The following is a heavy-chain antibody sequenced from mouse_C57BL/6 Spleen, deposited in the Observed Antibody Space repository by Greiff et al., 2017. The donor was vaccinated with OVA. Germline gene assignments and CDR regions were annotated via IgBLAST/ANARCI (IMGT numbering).Heavy chain of an antibody. CDR3: ARYYYGSLDY. CDR2: IDPEDGEN. V-gene: IGHV14-2*01. J-gene: IGHJ2*01. CDR1: GFNIKDYY. Sequence: EVQLQQSGAELVKPGASVKLSCTASGFNIKDYYMHWVKQRTEQGLEWIGRIDPEDGENKYAPKFQGKATITADTSSNTAYLQLSSLTSEDTAVYYCARYYYGSLDYWGQGTTLTVSS. D-gene: IGHD1-1*01.